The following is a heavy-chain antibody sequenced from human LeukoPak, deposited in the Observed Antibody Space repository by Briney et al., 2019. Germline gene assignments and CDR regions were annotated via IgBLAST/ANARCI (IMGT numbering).Heavy chain of an antibody. V-gene: IGHV3-48*03. D-gene: IGHD4-17*01. Sequence: GGSLRLSCAASGFTFSSYEMSWVRQAPGKGLEWVSYISSSGSTIYYADSVKGRFTISRDNAKNSLYLQMNSLRAEDTAVYYCASSGGYGDYVFDYWGQGTLVTVSS. CDR1: GFTFSSYE. J-gene: IGHJ4*02. CDR2: ISSSGSTI. CDR3: ASSGGYGDYVFDY.